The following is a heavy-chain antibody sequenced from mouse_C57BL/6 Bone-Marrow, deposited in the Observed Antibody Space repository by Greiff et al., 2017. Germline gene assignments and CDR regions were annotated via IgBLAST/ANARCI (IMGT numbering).Heavy chain of an antibody. V-gene: IGHV1-26*01. D-gene: IGHD1-1*02. CDR3: AREGVLLAGGYYAMDY. Sequence: EVQLQQSGPELVKPGASVKISCKASGYTFTDYYMNWVKQSHGKSLEWIGDINPNNGGTSYNQKFKGKDTLTVDKSSSTAYMELRSLTSEDSAVYYCAREGVLLAGGYYAMDYWGQGTSVTVSS. J-gene: IGHJ4*01. CDR1: GYTFTDYY. CDR2: INPNNGGT.